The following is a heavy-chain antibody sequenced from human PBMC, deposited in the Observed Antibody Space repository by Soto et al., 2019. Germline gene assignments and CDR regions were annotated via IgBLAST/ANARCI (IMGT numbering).Heavy chain of an antibody. Sequence: GGSLRLYCAASGFTFSSYGMHWVRQAPGKGLEWVAVIWYDGSNKYYADSVKGRFTISRDNSKNTLYLQMNSLRAEDTAVYCCARDLTGDDAFDIWGQGTMVTVSS. CDR1: GFTFSSYG. CDR2: IWYDGSNK. V-gene: IGHV3-33*01. J-gene: IGHJ3*02. D-gene: IGHD7-27*01. CDR3: ARDLTGDDAFDI.